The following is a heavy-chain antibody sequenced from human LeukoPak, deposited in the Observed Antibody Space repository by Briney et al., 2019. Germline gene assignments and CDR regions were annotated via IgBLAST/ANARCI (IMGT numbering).Heavy chain of an antibody. CDR3: ARGSRGYSGYDLDY. J-gene: IGHJ4*02. Sequence: PGGSLRLSCAASGFTFSSYSMNWVRQAPGKGLEWVSSISSSSSYIYYADSVKGRFTISRDNSKNTLYLQMNSLRAEDTAVYYCARGSRGYSGYDLDYWGQGTLVTVSS. V-gene: IGHV3-21*01. D-gene: IGHD5-12*01. CDR1: GFTFSSYS. CDR2: ISSSSSYI.